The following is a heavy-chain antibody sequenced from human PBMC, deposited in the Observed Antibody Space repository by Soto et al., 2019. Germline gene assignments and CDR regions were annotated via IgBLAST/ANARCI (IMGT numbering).Heavy chain of an antibody. J-gene: IGHJ5*02. Sequence: VQLVESGGGVVQPGRSLRLSCAASGFTFSSYAMSWVRQAPGKGLEWVSAISGSGGSTYYADSVKGRFTISRDNSKNTLYLQMNSLRAEDTAVYYCAKRGSSSARGGFGNWFDPWGQGTLVTVSS. CDR2: ISGSGGST. CDR3: AKRGSSSARGGFGNWFDP. CDR1: GFTFSSYA. D-gene: IGHD6-6*01. V-gene: IGHV3-23*04.